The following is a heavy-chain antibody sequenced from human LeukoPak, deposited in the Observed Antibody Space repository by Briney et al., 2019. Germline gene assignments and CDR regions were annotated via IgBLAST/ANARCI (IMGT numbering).Heavy chain of an antibody. J-gene: IGHJ4*02. D-gene: IGHD2-21*02. CDR1: GGTFCSYG. CDR2: IIPIFGTA. CDR3: ARTYCGGDCYNYFDY. Sequence: SVKVSCKASGGTFCSYGISWVRQAPGQGLEWVGGIIPIFGTANYAQKFQGRVTITTDESTSTAYMELSSLRSEDTSVYYCARTYCGGDCYNYFDYWGQGTLVTVSS. V-gene: IGHV1-69*05.